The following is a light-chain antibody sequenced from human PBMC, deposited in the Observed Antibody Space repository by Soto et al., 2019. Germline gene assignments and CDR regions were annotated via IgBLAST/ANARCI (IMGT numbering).Light chain of an antibody. J-gene: IGLJ1*01. CDR3: QSYDSSLSALYV. CDR1: SSNIGAGYD. Sequence: QSVLTQPPSVSGAPGQRVTISCTGSSSNIGAGYDVRWYQQLPGTAPKLLIYGNSNRPSGVPDRFSGSKSGTSASLAITGLQAEDEADYYCQSYDSSLSALYVFGTGTKVTVL. V-gene: IGLV1-40*01. CDR2: GNS.